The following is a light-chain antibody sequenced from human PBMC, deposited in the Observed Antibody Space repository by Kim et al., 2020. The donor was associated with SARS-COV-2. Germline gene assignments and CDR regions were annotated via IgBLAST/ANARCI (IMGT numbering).Light chain of an antibody. V-gene: IGLV6-57*03. CDR2: EDN. J-gene: IGLJ2*01. CDR3: QSYDSSNYVV. Sequence: KTVTLSCTRGRGSIASNYVQWYQQRPGSAPTTVIYEDNQRPSGVPDRFSGSIDSSSNSASLTISGLKTEDEADYYCQSYDSSNYVVFGGGTQLTVL. CDR1: RGSIASNY.